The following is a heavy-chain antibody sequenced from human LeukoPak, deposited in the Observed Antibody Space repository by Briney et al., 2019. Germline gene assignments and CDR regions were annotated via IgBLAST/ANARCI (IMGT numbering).Heavy chain of an antibody. V-gene: IGHV4-39*07. CDR1: GGSVSSSSSY. J-gene: IGHJ4*02. D-gene: IGHD4-17*01. Sequence: PSETLTLTCTVSGGSVSSSSSYWGWIRQPPGKGLEWIGEINHSGSTNYNPSLKSRVTISVDTSKNQFSLKLSSVTAADTAVYYCARSPDYGDVRGYFDYWGQGTLVTVSS. CDR2: INHSGST. CDR3: ARSPDYGDVRGYFDY.